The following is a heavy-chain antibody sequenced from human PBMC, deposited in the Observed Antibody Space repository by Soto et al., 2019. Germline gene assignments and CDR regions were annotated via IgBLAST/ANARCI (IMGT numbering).Heavy chain of an antibody. CDR3: AKDLRWGSGGHVADY. CDR1: GFTFSRNG. J-gene: IGHJ4*02. CDR2: ISYDGSSN. D-gene: IGHD2-15*01. Sequence: QVQLVESGGGVAQPGRSLRLSCAASGFTFSRNGMHWVRQAPGKGLEWVAVISYDGSSNYYADSVKGRFTISRDNSKNTLYLEMSSLRAEDTALYYCAKDLRWGSGGHVADYWGLGTLVTVSS. V-gene: IGHV3-30*18.